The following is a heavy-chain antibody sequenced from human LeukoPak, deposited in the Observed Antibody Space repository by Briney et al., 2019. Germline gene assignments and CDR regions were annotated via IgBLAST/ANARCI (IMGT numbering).Heavy chain of an antibody. CDR1: GFTFSSHA. J-gene: IGHJ4*02. D-gene: IGHD1-26*01. CDR3: AKAYYYSLKYFFDS. Sequence: GGSLRLSCAASGFTFSSHAMNWVRQAPGKGLEWVSTITGSGGSTFYADSVKGRFTISRDNSKNTLYLLMNSLRAEDTAIYYCAKAYYYSLKYFFDSWGQGTLVTVSS. CDR2: ITGSGGST. V-gene: IGHV3-23*01.